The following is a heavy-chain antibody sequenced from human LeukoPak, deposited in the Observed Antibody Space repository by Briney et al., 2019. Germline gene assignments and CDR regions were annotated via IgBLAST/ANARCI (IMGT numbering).Heavy chain of an antibody. CDR3: TRLKAAAGSNFDY. CDR2: INWNGGST. Sequence: PGGSLRLSCAASGFTFDDYGMSWVRQAPGKGLEWVSGINWNGGSTSYADSVKGRFTISRDTAKNSLYLQMNSLRAEDTALYYCTRLKAAAGSNFDYWGQGTLVTVSS. V-gene: IGHV3-20*04. J-gene: IGHJ4*02. CDR1: GFTFDDYG. D-gene: IGHD6-13*01.